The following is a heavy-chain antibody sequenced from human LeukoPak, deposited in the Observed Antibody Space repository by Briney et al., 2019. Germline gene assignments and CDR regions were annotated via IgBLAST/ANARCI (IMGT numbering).Heavy chain of an antibody. J-gene: IGHJ3*02. D-gene: IGHD3-22*01. CDR2: IYYSGST. Sequence: PSETLSLTCTVSGGSISSYYWSWIRQPPGKGLEWIGYIYYSGSTNYNPSLKSRVTISVDTSKNQFSLKLSAVTAADTAVYYCATDYYESSGIAFDIWGQGTMVTVSS. CDR1: GGSISSYY. V-gene: IGHV4-59*01. CDR3: ATDYYESSGIAFDI.